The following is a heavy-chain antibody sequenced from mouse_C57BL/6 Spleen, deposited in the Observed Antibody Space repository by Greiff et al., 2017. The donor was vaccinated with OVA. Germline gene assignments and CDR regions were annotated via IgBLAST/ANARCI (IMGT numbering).Heavy chain of an antibody. J-gene: IGHJ2*01. Sequence: EVHLVESGGGLVQPGGSLSLSCAASGFTFTDYYMSWVRQPPGKALEWLGFIRNKANGYTTEYSASVKGRFTISRDNSQSILYLQMNALRAEDSATYYCARSYYYGSSYVGYWGQGTTLTVSS. CDR2: IRNKANGYTT. CDR3: ARSYYYGSSYVGY. CDR1: GFTFTDYY. V-gene: IGHV7-3*01. D-gene: IGHD1-1*01.